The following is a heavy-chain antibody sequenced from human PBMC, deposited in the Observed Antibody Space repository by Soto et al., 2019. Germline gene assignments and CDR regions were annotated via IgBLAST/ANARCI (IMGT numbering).Heavy chain of an antibody. CDR3: ATRIRRLEYCTNGVCSTARYFQH. V-gene: IGHV1-24*01. Sequence: ASVKVSCKVSGYTLTELSMHWVRQAPGKGLEWMGGFDPEDGETIYAQKFQGRVTMTEDTSTDTAYMELSSLRSEDPAVYYCATRIRRLEYCTNGVCSTARYFQHWRQGTLVTVSS. CDR2: FDPEDGET. J-gene: IGHJ1*01. D-gene: IGHD2-8*01. CDR1: GYTLTELS.